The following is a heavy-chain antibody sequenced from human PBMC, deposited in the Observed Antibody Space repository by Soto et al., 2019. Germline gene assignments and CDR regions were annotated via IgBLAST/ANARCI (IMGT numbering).Heavy chain of an antibody. CDR3: ARVAVPIDY. V-gene: IGHV3-30-3*01. CDR2: ISYDGSNK. Sequence: QLQLVESGGGVVQPGRSLRLSCAASGFTFSSYAMHWVRQAPGKGLEWVAVISYDGSNKYYADSVKGRFTISRDNSKNTLYLQMKSLRAEDTAVYYCARVAVPIDYWGQGTLVTVSS. CDR1: GFTFSSYA. D-gene: IGHD4-17*01. J-gene: IGHJ4*02.